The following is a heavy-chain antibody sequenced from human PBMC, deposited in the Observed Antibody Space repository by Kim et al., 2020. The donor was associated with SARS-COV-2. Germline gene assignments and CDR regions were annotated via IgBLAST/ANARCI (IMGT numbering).Heavy chain of an antibody. CDR2: IWYDGSNK. V-gene: IGHV3-33*01. CDR1: GFTFSSYG. Sequence: GGSLRLSCAASGFTFSSYGMHWVRQAPGKGLEWVAVIWYDGSNKYYADSVKGRFTISRDNSKNTLYLQMNSLRAEDTAVYYCARGLIAERLLPLDYWGQGTLVTVSS. CDR3: ARGLIAERLLPLDY. J-gene: IGHJ4*02. D-gene: IGHD6-13*01.